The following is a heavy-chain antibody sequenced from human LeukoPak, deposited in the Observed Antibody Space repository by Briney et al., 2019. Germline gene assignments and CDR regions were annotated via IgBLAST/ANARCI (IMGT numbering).Heavy chain of an antibody. Sequence: SVKVSCKASGGTFSSYAISWVPQAPGQGLEWMGRIIPIFGTENYAQKFQGRVTITTDESTSTAYMELSRLRSEDTAVYYCSREEYYDFWSGYPHLDYWGQGTLVTVSS. CDR3: SREEYYDFWSGYPHLDY. V-gene: IGHV1-69*05. CDR2: IIPIFGTE. CDR1: GGTFSSYA. D-gene: IGHD3-3*01. J-gene: IGHJ4*02.